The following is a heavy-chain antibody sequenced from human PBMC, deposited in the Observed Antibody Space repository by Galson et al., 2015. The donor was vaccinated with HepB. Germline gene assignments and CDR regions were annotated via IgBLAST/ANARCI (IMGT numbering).Heavy chain of an antibody. J-gene: IGHJ5*02. V-gene: IGHV1-46*03. Sequence: SVKVSCTASGYTFTSYYMNWVRQAPGQGLEWMGIINPSGSSTSYAQKFQGRVTMTRDTSTSTVYMEMSSLRSEDTAVYYCARSGAAGGTQGGSWFDPWGQGTLVTVSS. CDR1: GYTFTSYY. CDR3: ARSGAAGGTQGGSWFDP. D-gene: IGHD6-13*01. CDR2: INPSGSST.